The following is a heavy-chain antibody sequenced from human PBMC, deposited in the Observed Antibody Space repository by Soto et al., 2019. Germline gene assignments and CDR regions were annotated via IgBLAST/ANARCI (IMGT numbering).Heavy chain of an antibody. CDR1: GYTFTSYA. J-gene: IGHJ6*03. D-gene: IGHD2-2*01. CDR2: INAGNGNT. V-gene: IGHV1-3*01. CDR3: AGEVGYCSSTSCRYYYYYYMDV. Sequence: QVQLVQSGAEVKKPGASVKVSCKASGYTFTSYAMHWVRQAPGQRLEWMGWINAGNGNTKYSQKFQGRVTITRDTSASTAYMELSSLRSEDTAVYYCAGEVGYCSSTSCRYYYYYYMDVWGKGTTVTVS.